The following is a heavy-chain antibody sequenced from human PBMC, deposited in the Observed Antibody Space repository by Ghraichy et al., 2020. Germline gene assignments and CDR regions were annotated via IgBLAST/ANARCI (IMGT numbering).Heavy chain of an antibody. D-gene: IGHD3-22*01. V-gene: IGHV3-23*01. J-gene: IGHJ5*02. CDR3: ATYQQMSYFSEP. CDR1: GFTFSRKD. Sequence: GGSLRLSCAASGFTFSRKDMNWVRQAPGKGLEWVSSIGGSSDWTVYADSVKGRFTIARDNSKNTLYLQMNSLRVEDTAVYYCATYQQMSYFSEPWGQGTPVTVSS. CDR2: IGGSSDWT.